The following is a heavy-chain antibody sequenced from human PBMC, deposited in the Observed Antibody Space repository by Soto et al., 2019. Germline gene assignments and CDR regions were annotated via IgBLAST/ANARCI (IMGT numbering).Heavy chain of an antibody. Sequence: GGSLRLSCAASGFTFSSYGRSWVRQAPGKGLEWVANIKQDGSEKYYVDSVKGRFTISRDNAKNSLYLQMNSLRAEDTAVYYCARDRYSSPPYYYYYYMDVWGKGTTVTVSS. D-gene: IGHD6-13*01. J-gene: IGHJ6*03. CDR1: GFTFSSYG. CDR2: IKQDGSEK. V-gene: IGHV3-7*01. CDR3: ARDRYSSPPYYYYYYMDV.